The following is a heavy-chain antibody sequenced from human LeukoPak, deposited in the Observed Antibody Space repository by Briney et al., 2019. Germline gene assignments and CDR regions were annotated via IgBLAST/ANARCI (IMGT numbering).Heavy chain of an antibody. V-gene: IGHV4-34*01. J-gene: IGHJ2*01. Sequence: SETLSLTCAVYGGSFSGYYWSWVRQPPGKGLEWIGEINHSGSTNYNPSLKSRVTISVDTSKNQFSLKLSSVTAADTAVYYCARAFRARYFDLWGRGTLVTVSS. D-gene: IGHD2/OR15-2a*01. CDR1: GGSFSGYY. CDR2: INHSGST. CDR3: ARAFRARYFDL.